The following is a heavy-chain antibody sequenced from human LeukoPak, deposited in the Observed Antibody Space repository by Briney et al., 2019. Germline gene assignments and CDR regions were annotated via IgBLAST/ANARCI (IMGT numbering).Heavy chain of an antibody. D-gene: IGHD2-2*01. CDR3: AMYCSSTSCYEAYYYYYYMDV. Sequence: GGSLRLSCAASGFTFSDYYMSWLRQAPGKGLEWVSYISSSGSTIYYADSVKGRFTISRDNAKNSLYLQMNSLRAEDTAVYYCAMYCSSTSCYEAYYYYYYMDVWGKGTTVTVSS. J-gene: IGHJ6*03. CDR2: ISSSGSTI. V-gene: IGHV3-11*04. CDR1: GFTFSDYY.